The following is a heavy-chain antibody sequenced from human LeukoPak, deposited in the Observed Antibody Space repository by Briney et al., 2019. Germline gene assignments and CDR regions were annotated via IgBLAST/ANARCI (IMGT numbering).Heavy chain of an antibody. CDR2: IYSGGTT. CDR1: GFTVSSNY. Sequence: GGSLRLSCAASGFTVSSNYMSWVRQAPGKGLEWISVIYSGGTTYYADSVKGRFTISRDNSKNTLYLQMNSLRAEDTAVYYCARAGPSSSWHQFDYWGQGTLVTVSS. CDR3: ARAGPSSSWHQFDY. J-gene: IGHJ4*02. D-gene: IGHD6-13*01. V-gene: IGHV3-53*01.